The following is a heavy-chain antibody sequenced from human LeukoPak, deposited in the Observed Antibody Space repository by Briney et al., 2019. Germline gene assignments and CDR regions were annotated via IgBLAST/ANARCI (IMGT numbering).Heavy chain of an antibody. V-gene: IGHV1-69*13. J-gene: IGHJ6*02. CDR1: GGTFSSYV. CDR2: IIPIFGTA. D-gene: IGHD3-10*01. CDR3: ARAIIYGSGRSPYYYYGMDV. Sequence: ASVKVSCKASGGTFSSYVISWVRQAPGQGLEWMGGIIPIFGTANYAQKFQGRDTITADESTSTAYMELSSLRSEDTAVYYCARAIIYGSGRSPYYYYGMDVWGQGTTVTVSS.